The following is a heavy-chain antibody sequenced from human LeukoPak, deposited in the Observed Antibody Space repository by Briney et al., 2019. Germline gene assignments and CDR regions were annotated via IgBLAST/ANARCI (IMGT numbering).Heavy chain of an antibody. CDR2: IYYSGST. Sequence: SQTLSLTCTVSGGSISSGDYYWSWIRQPPGKGLEWIGYIYYSGSTYYNPSLKSRVTISVDTSKNRFSLKLSSVTAADTAVYYCARDLWGGNYFDYWGQGTLVTVSS. CDR1: GGSISSGDYY. CDR3: ARDLWGGNYFDY. D-gene: IGHD2-21*01. J-gene: IGHJ4*02. V-gene: IGHV4-30-4*01.